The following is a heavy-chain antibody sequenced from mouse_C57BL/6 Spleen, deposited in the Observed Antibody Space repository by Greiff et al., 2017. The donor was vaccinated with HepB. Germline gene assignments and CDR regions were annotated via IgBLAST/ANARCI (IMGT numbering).Heavy chain of an antibody. CDR1: GFSFNTYA. J-gene: IGHJ3*01. D-gene: IGHD2-4*01. V-gene: IGHV10-1*01. CDR2: IRSKSNNYAT. CDR3: VRHASPYDYDTWFAY. Sequence: EVKLQESGGGLVQPKGSLKLSCAASGFSFNTYAMNWVRQAPGKGLEWVARIRSKSNNYATYYADSVKDRFTISRDDSESMLYLQMNNLKTEDTAMYYCVRHASPYDYDTWFAYWGQGTLVTVSA.